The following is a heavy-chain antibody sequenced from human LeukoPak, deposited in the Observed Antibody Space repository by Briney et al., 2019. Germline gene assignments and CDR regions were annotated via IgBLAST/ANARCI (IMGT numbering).Heavy chain of an antibody. D-gene: IGHD3-16*01. CDR2: LHYTGST. CDR3: ARLHALGAEEFDP. J-gene: IGHJ5*02. CDR1: GGSISGHC. Sequence: SETLSLTCTVSGGSISGHCWSWIRQPPGKRLEWSGYLHYTGSTNYNPSLNSRITMSVDTPNNQFSLRLTSVTAADTAVYYCARLHALGAEEFDPWGQGALITVSS. V-gene: IGHV4-59*11.